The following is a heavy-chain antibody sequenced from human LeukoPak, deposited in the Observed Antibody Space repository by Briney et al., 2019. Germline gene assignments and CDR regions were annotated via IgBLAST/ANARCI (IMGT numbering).Heavy chain of an antibody. J-gene: IGHJ6*03. CDR2: IYTSGST. V-gene: IGHV4-61*02. D-gene: IGHD2-2*02. CDR3: ARDSLDQLLYPYYYYMDV. CDR1: GGSISSGSYY. Sequence: SQTLSLTCTVSGGSISSGSYYWSWIRQPAGEGLEWIGRIYTSGSTNYNPSLKSRVTISVDTSKNQFSLKLSSVTAADTAVYYCARDSLDQLLYPYYYYMDVWGKGTTVTISS.